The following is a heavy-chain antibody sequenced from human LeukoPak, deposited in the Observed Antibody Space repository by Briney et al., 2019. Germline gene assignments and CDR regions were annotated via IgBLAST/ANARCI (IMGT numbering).Heavy chain of an antibody. CDR1: GGSISSYY. CDR3: ARGPGRLRYFDWLLYCYYMDV. Sequence: PSETLSLTCTVSGGSISSYYWSWIRQPPGKGLEWIGEINHSGSTNYNPSLKSRVTISVDTSKNQFSLKLSSVTAADTAVYYCARGPGRLRYFDWLLYCYYMDVWGKGTTVTVSS. J-gene: IGHJ6*03. V-gene: IGHV4-34*01. CDR2: INHSGST. D-gene: IGHD3-9*01.